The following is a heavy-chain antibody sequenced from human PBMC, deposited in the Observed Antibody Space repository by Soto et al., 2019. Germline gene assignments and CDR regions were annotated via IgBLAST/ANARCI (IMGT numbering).Heavy chain of an antibody. CDR1: GGSISSSNYY. V-gene: IGHV4-39*01. CDR3: ARPIEGGSSGYYH. D-gene: IGHD3-22*01. CDR2: FYYTGST. Sequence: QLQLHESGPGLVKPSETLSLTCTVSGGSISSSNYYWAWIRQPPGKGLEWIGSFYYTGSTYYNPSLKSRVTISVDTSKNQCSLKLSSVTAADTAVYYCARPIEGGSSGYYHWGQGTLVTVSS. J-gene: IGHJ5*02.